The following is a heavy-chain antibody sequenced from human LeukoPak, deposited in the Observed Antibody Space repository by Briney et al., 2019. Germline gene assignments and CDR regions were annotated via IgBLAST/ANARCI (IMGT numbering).Heavy chain of an antibody. CDR1: GFTFSSYA. V-gene: IGHV3-23*01. D-gene: IGHD2-21*02. CDR2: ISGSGGST. CDR3: AKTPYCGGDCHHTFDY. Sequence: GESLTLSCAASGFTFSSYAMSWVRHPPEKGLEWVSAISGSGGSTYYADSVKSRFTISRDNYKNTLYLQMNSLRAEDTAVYYCAKTPYCGGDCHHTFDYWGQGTLVTVSS. J-gene: IGHJ4*02.